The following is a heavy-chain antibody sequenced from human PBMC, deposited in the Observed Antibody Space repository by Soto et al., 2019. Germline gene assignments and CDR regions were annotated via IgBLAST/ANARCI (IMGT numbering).Heavy chain of an antibody. J-gene: IGHJ4*02. Sequence: QVQLQESGPGLVKPSETLSLTCSVSGTSVSNYYWSWIRQPAGKGLEHIGRIYTSGSTSYNPSLKSRVSMSMDTSQTQIYLNLTSVPAADTAVYYCARGGIQLSYAFDYWGQGILVTVSS. CDR1: GTSVSNYY. V-gene: IGHV4-4*07. CDR2: IYTSGST. D-gene: IGHD3-10*01. CDR3: ARGGIQLSYAFDY.